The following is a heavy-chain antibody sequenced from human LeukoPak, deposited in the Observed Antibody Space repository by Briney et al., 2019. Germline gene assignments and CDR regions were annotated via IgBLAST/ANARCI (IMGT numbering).Heavy chain of an antibody. CDR2: ISSSSSYI. Sequence: GGSLRLSCAASGFTFSSYSMNWVRQAPGKGLEWVSSISSSSSYIYYADSVKGRSTISRDNAKNSLYLQMNSLRAEDTAVYYCASANDFWSGYYDPAPGYWGQGTLVTVSS. D-gene: IGHD3-3*01. V-gene: IGHV3-21*01. CDR1: GFTFSSYS. J-gene: IGHJ4*02. CDR3: ASANDFWSGYYDPAPGY.